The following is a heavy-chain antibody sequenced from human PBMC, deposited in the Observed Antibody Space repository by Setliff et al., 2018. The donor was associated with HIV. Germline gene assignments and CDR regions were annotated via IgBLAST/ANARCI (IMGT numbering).Heavy chain of an antibody. V-gene: IGHV4-34*01. D-gene: IGHD3-10*01. CDR2: INHRGST. Sequence: SETLSLTCAVYGGSFNDYYWNWVRQTPGKGLEWIGEINHRGSTNYNPSLKSRVTISVDTSKNQFSLKLTSVTAADTAMYHCARSGGSGNYGGWFDPWGQGTRVTVSS. J-gene: IGHJ5*02. CDR3: ARSGGSGNYGGWFDP. CDR1: GGSFNDYY.